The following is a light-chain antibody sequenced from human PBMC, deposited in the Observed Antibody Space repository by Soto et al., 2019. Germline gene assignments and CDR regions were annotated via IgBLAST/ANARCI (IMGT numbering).Light chain of an antibody. Sequence: QSALTQPPSVSGAPGQTVTIFCSGSSSNIGAGYAVQWYQQYPGTAPKLLIYGNRNRPSGVPERFSGSKSGTSASLAISGLQVEDEADYYCQSYESGAEVFGGGTKVTVL. CDR2: GNR. CDR3: QSYESGAEV. J-gene: IGLJ2*01. V-gene: IGLV1-40*01. CDR1: SSNIGAGYA.